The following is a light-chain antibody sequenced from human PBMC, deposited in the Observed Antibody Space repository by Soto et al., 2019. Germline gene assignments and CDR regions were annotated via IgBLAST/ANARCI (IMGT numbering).Light chain of an antibody. CDR1: SNDVGSYNL. Sequence: QSVPAQPSSVSGATGPSFTISCTGTSNDVGSYNLVSWYQQHPGKAPKLMIYEVSKRPSGVSNRFSGSKSGNTASLTISGLQADDDADYYCCSYAGSSTPLIFGTGTKVTVL. J-gene: IGLJ1*01. CDR2: EVS. V-gene: IGLV2-23*02. CDR3: CSYAGSSTPLI.